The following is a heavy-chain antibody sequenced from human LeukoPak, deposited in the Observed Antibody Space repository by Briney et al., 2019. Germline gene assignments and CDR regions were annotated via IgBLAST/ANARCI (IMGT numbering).Heavy chain of an antibody. D-gene: IGHD3-22*01. CDR1: GYSFTTYW. Sequence: PGESPKSSCKGSGYSFTTYWISWVRQMPGKGLEWMGIIYPGESDTRYSPSFQGHVTISAHKSLSTAYLQWSRLKASDTAMYYCARQRTDYYDSSGYYYSDYWGQGTLVT. V-gene: IGHV5-51*01. J-gene: IGHJ4*02. CDR2: IYPGESDT. CDR3: ARQRTDYYDSSGYYYSDY.